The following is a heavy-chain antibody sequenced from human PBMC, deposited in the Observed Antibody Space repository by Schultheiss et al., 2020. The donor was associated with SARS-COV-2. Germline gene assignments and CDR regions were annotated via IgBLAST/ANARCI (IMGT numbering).Heavy chain of an antibody. CDR3: ARGSHGDSHDY. V-gene: IGHV1-18*04. CDR2: ISPHNGNT. J-gene: IGHJ4*02. CDR1: GYTFTSYY. D-gene: IGHD4-17*01. Sequence: ASVKVSCKASGYTFTSYYMHWVRQAPGQGLEWMGWISPHNGNTDYAQNLQGRVTMTTDTSTSTAYMELRSLSSDDTAVYYCARGSHGDSHDYWGQGTLVTVSS.